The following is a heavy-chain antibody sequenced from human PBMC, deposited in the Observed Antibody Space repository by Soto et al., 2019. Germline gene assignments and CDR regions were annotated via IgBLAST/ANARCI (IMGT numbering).Heavy chain of an antibody. CDR1: GFTFGSYA. CDR2: ISGTGDSS. Sequence: EVQLLESGGGLVQPGGSLRLSCAASGFTFGSYAMSWVRQAPGKGLEWVSLISGTGDSSEYANSVKGRFTISRDYSKTTVFLQMNSLRAEDTAVYYCARDLLPTFATEDYFYYGMDVWGQGTTVTVSS. V-gene: IGHV3-23*01. CDR3: ARDLLPTFATEDYFYYGMDV. D-gene: IGHD3-10*02. J-gene: IGHJ6*02.